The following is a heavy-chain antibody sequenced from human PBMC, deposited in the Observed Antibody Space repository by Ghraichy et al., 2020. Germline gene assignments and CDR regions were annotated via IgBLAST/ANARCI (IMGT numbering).Heavy chain of an antibody. CDR1: GGSISSNNW. D-gene: IGHD3-9*01. Sequence: SETLSLTCAVSGGSISSNNWWSWVRQPPGKGLEWIGSIYYSGSTYYNPSLKSRVTISVDTSKNQLSLKLSSVTAADTAVFYCATRSRRYDILTGYYFDYWGQGTLVTVSS. V-gene: IGHV4-39*01. J-gene: IGHJ4*02. CDR2: IYYSGST. CDR3: ATRSRRYDILTGYYFDY.